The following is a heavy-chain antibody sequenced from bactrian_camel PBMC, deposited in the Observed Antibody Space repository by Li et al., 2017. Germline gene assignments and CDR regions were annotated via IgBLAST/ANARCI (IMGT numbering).Heavy chain of an antibody. V-gene: IGHV3S55*01. D-gene: IGHD1*01. CDR2: IAINGGT. Sequence: HVQLVESGGGSVQAGGSLRLSCAASGSAASSLYMAWFRQAPGNEREGVAYIAINGGTDYTYSVAGRFTISKDNAKNTLYLQMDSLKPEDTAMYYCAAKRSQTSLYCNTGRMVESYAYWGQGTQVTV. CDR3: AAKRSQTSLYCNTGRMVESYAY. J-gene: IGHJ4*01. CDR1: GSAASSLY.